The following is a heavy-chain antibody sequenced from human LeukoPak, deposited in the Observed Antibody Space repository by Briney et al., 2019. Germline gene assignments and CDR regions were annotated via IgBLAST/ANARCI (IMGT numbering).Heavy chain of an antibody. CDR3: AKVWVAGEPIAVGFLYDFDY. Sequence: GGSLRLSCAASGFTFSNYSMNWVRQAPGKGLEWVSSISSSSSYIYYADSVKGRFTISRDNAKNSLYLQMNSLRAEDTAVYYCAKVWVAGEPIAVGFLYDFDYWGQGTLVTVSS. V-gene: IGHV3-21*04. CDR2: ISSSSSYI. D-gene: IGHD6-19*01. CDR1: GFTFSNYS. J-gene: IGHJ4*02.